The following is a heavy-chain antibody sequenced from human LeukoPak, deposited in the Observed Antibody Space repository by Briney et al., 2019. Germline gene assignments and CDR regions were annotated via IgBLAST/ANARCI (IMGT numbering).Heavy chain of an antibody. CDR1: GGSISSYY. J-gene: IGHJ3*02. V-gene: IGHV4-4*07. CDR2: IYTSGST. D-gene: IGHD5-12*01. CDR3: AINSGYDLAMDAFNI. Sequence: SETLSLTCTVSGGSISSYYWSWIRQPAGKGLEWIGRIYTSGSTNYNPSLKSRVTMSVDTSKNQFSLKLSSVTAADTAVYFCAINSGYDLAMDAFNIWGQGTMVTVSS.